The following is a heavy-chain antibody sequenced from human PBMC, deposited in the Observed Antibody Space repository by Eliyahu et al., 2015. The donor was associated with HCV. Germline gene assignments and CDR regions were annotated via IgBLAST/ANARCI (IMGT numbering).Heavy chain of an antibody. CDR2: ISGSGTT. D-gene: IGHD1-1*01. Sequence: EVQLLESGGGLVQPGGSLRLSXAAXGFXFSTYAMSWVRQAPGKGLEWVSAISGSGTTYYPDSVKGRFTISRDNSKNTLYLQMNSLRAEDTAVYYCARDMKFGRDWNEVNDYWGQGTLVTVSS. V-gene: IGHV3-23*01. CDR3: ARDMKFGRDWNEVNDY. CDR1: GFXFSTYA. J-gene: IGHJ4*02.